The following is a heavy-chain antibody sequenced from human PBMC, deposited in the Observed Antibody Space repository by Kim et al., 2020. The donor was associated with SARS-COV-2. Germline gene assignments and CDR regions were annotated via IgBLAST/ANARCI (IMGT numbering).Heavy chain of an antibody. J-gene: IGHJ4*02. V-gene: IGHV3-9*01. CDR2: ISWNSGKI. CDR3: AKEILSRFSSLPMAGGDFDC. D-gene: IGHD6-19*01. Sequence: GGSLRLSCAASGFTFDDYGMHWVRQAPGKGLEWVSSISWNSGKIQYADSVKGRFTISRDNAKNSLYLQMNSLIIEDTAFYYCAKEILSRFSSLPMAGGDFDCWGQRALVIISS. CDR1: GFTFDDYG.